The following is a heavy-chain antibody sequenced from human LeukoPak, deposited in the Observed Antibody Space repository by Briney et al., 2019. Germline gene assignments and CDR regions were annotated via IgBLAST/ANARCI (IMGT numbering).Heavy chain of an antibody. CDR1: GGSFSGYY. V-gene: IGHV4-34*01. J-gene: IGHJ6*03. D-gene: IGHD2-15*01. CDR3: ARVGCSGGSCYRLRYYMDV. CDR2: INHSGST. Sequence: ASETLSLTCAVYGGSFSGYYWSWIRQPPGKGLEWIGEINHSGSTNYNPSLKSRVTISVDTSKNQFSLKLSSVTAADTAVYYCARVGCSGGSCYRLRYYMDVWGKGTTVTVSS.